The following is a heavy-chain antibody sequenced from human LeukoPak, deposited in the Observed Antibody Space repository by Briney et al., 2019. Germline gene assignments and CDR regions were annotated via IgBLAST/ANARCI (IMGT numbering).Heavy chain of an antibody. CDR3: ARDALGGLTMVQGLFYGSGSYYKEIDY. V-gene: IGHV3-48*02. CDR2: IRSNSSTI. D-gene: IGHD3-10*01. Sequence: GRTLRLSCAVSVFTFSSYNMNCVRQAPGKGLECVSYIRSNSSTIYYADSVKRRFTISRDNAKHSLYLQMNRLRDEDPSVYYCARDALGGLTMVQGLFYGSGSYYKEIDYWGQGTLVTVSS. CDR1: VFTFSSYN. J-gene: IGHJ4*02.